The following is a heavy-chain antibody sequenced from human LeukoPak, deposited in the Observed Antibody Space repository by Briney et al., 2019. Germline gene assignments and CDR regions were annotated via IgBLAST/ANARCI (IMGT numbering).Heavy chain of an antibody. V-gene: IGHV1-2*02. Sequence: GASVKVSCKASGYTFTGYYMHWVRQAPGQGLEWMGWINPNSGGTNYAQKFQGRVTMTTDTSTSTAYMELRSLRSDDTAVYYCARDVLHRIHYDSSAYYPGSSYWGQGTLVTVSS. CDR3: ARDVLHRIHYDSSAYYPGSSY. J-gene: IGHJ4*02. CDR2: INPNSGGT. D-gene: IGHD3-22*01. CDR1: GYTFTGYY.